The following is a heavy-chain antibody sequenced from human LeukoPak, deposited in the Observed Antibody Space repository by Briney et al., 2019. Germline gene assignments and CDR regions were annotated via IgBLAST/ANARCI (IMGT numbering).Heavy chain of an antibody. Sequence: GGSLRLSCVVSGFTFSRYSMNWVRQAPGKGLEWVSYISGDRSTTYYADSVKGRFTISRDNAKNSLYLQMNSLSAEDTAVYYCARGLYYDSSTDHWGQGTLVTVSS. J-gene: IGHJ4*02. D-gene: IGHD3-22*01. CDR2: ISGDRSTT. CDR1: GFTFSRYS. CDR3: ARGLYYDSSTDH. V-gene: IGHV3-48*04.